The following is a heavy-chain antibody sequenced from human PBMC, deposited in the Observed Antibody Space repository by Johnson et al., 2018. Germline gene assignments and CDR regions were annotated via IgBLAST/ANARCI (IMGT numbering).Heavy chain of an antibody. CDR1: GYTFTNYD. CDR2: IITPLDVA. V-gene: IGHV1-69*04. J-gene: IGHJ3*02. Sequence: QVQLVQSGAEVRKXGASVKVXCKASGYTFTNYDLNWVRQATGQGLELMGRIITPLDVAHYAQQFQGRVTCIADKFTRITELELSSLTSEDTAVYSCARLGPAESQANAVDIGGQGTGVIVSS. D-gene: IGHD4/OR15-4a*01. CDR3: ARLGPAESQANAVDI.